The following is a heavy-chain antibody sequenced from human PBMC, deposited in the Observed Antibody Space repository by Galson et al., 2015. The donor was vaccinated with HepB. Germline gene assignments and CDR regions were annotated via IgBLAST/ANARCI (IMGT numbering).Heavy chain of an antibody. CDR3: TTDSKWGWELQ. Sequence: SLRLSCAASGFTFSNAWMSWVRQAPGKGLEWVGRIKSKTDGGTTDYAAPVKGRFTISRDDSKNTLYLQMNSLKTEDTAVYYCTTDSKWGWELQWGQGTMVTVSS. J-gene: IGHJ3*01. V-gene: IGHV3-15*01. D-gene: IGHD1-26*01. CDR2: IKSKTDGGTT. CDR1: GFTFSNAW.